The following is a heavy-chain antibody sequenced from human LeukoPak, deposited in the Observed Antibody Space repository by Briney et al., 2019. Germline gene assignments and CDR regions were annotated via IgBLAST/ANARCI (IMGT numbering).Heavy chain of an antibody. V-gene: IGHV3-48*01. Sequence: GGSLRLSCAASGFAFSSYAMHWVRQAPGKGLEWISYIGIDSGNTNYADSVKGRFTISGDKAKNSLYLQMNSLRVEDTAVYYCARDYKYAFDNWGQGTLVTVSS. CDR3: ARDYKYAFDN. D-gene: IGHD5-24*01. CDR2: IGIDSGNT. J-gene: IGHJ4*02. CDR1: GFAFSSYA.